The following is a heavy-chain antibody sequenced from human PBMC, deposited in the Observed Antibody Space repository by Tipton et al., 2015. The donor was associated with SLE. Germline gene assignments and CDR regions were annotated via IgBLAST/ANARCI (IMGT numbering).Heavy chain of an antibody. CDR3: ARGAQTSVTIFGVVINLFDY. CDR2: INHSGST. CDR1: GGSFSGYY. D-gene: IGHD3-3*01. V-gene: IGHV4-34*01. J-gene: IGHJ4*02. Sequence: TLSLTCAVYGGSFSGYYWSWIRQPPGKGLEWSGEINHSGSTNYNPSLKSRVTISVDTSKNQFSLKLSSVTAADTAVYYCARGAQTSVTIFGVVINLFDYWGQGTLVTVSS.